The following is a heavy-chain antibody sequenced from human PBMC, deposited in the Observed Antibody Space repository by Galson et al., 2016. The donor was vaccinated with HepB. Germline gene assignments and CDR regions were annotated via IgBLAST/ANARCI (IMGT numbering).Heavy chain of an antibody. D-gene: IGHD3-10*01. V-gene: IGHV3-23*01. CDR2: IIDSAGVT. J-gene: IGHJ3*02. Sequence: SLRLSCAASGFTFSSHGMNWVRQAPGKGLEWVSGIIDSAGVTYYADSVKGRFTIFRDNAKNSLYLQMNSLRVVDTAVYYCARPRDNYGHAIDIWGQGTMVTVSS. CDR3: ARPRDNYGHAIDI. CDR1: GFTFSSHG.